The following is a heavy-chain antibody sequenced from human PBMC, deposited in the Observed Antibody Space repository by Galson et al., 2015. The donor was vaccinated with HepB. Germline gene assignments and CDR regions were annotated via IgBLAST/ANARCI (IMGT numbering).Heavy chain of an antibody. CDR1: GYTFTSYY. D-gene: IGHD3-10*01. J-gene: IGHJ4*02. Sequence: SVKVSCKASGYTFTSYYMHWVRQAPGQGLEWMGWINPNSGGTNYAQKFQGWVTMTRDTSISTAYMELSRLKSDDTAVYYCARGGDGSGSYYGYWGQGTLVTVSS. V-gene: IGHV1-2*04. CDR2: INPNSGGT. CDR3: ARGGDGSGSYYGY.